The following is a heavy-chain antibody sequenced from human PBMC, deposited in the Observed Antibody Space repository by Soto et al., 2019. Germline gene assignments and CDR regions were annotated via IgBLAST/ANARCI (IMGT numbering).Heavy chain of an antibody. V-gene: IGHV3-23*01. CDR1: GFSFSTFE. CDR3: VKGGWLDF. CDR2: ISDDGSRT. Sequence: EVQLLESGGGLAQPGGSLRLSCAASGFSFSTFEMSWVRQAPGRGLEWVSFISDDGSRTYYADAVKGRFTSSRDNSKHTLYLQMNSLTAEDTAVYACVKGGWLDFWGQGTLVTVSS. D-gene: IGHD3-16*01. J-gene: IGHJ5*01.